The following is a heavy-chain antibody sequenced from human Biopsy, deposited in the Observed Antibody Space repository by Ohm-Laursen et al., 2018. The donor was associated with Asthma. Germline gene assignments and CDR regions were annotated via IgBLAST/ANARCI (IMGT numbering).Heavy chain of an antibody. D-gene: IGHD2-2*01. CDR2: INHSGST. Sequence: SDTLSLTWAVYGGSFSGYYWSWIRQPPGKGLEWIGEINHSGSTNYNPSLKSRVTISVGTSKNQFSLKLSSVTAADTAVYYCARAGQCSSTSCYNPGWFDPWGQGTLVTVSS. V-gene: IGHV4-34*01. J-gene: IGHJ5*02. CDR3: ARAGQCSSTSCYNPGWFDP. CDR1: GGSFSGYY.